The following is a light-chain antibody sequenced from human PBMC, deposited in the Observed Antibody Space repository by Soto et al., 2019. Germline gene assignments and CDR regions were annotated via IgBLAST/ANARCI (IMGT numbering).Light chain of an antibody. CDR2: LNSDGSH. CDR3: QTWGTGIHVV. J-gene: IGLJ2*01. Sequence: QLVLTQSPSASASLGASVKLTCTLSSGHSSYAIACHQQQPEKGPRYLMKLNSDGSHSKGDGIPDRYAGSSSGAERYLTISSLQSEDEADYYCQTWGTGIHVVFGVGNQLTVL. V-gene: IGLV4-69*01. CDR1: SGHSSYA.